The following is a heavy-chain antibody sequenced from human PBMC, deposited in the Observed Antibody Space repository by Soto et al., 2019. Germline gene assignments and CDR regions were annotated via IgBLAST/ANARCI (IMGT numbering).Heavy chain of an antibody. D-gene: IGHD6-13*01. V-gene: IGHV1-69*06. CDR2: IIPIFGTA. CDR1: GGTFSSHA. Sequence: SVKVSCKASGGTFSSHAISWVRQAPGQGLEWMGGIIPIFGTANYAQKFQGRVTITADKSTSTAYMELSSLRSEDTAVYYCARTVARRAAAYYFDYWGQGTQVTVSS. CDR3: ARTVARRAAAYYFDY. J-gene: IGHJ4*02.